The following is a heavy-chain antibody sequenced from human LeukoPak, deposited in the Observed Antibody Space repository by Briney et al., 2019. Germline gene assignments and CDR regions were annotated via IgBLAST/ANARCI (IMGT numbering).Heavy chain of an antibody. CDR2: ISYDGSNK. V-gene: IGHV3-30*18. Sequence: GGSLRLSCAASGFTFNSYGMHWVRQAPGKGLEWVAVISYDGSNKYYADSVKGRFTISRDNSKNTLYLQMNSLRAEDTAVYYCAKDQDSYGYDYWGQGTLVTVSS. CDR3: AKDQDSYGYDY. D-gene: IGHD5-18*01. J-gene: IGHJ4*02. CDR1: GFTFNSYG.